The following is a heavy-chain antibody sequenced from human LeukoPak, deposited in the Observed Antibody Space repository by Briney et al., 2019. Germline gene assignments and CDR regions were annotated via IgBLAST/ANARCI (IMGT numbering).Heavy chain of an antibody. CDR3: ARLPAYCSSTNCYYDY. CDR1: GFTFSSYV. CDR2: ISDSGGNT. V-gene: IGHV3-23*01. Sequence: GGSLRLSCGASGFTFSSYVMSWVRQAPGKGLEWVSAISDSGGNTYYADSVKGRFTISRDNSKNTLYLQMNSLRVEDTAVYYCARLPAYCSSTNCYYDYWGQGTLVTVSS. D-gene: IGHD2-2*01. J-gene: IGHJ4*02.